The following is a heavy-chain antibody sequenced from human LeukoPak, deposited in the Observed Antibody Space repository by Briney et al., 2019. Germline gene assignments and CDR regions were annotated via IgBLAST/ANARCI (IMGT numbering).Heavy chain of an antibody. J-gene: IGHJ5*02. V-gene: IGHV4-34*01. D-gene: IGHD2-21*02. CDR3: ASGGGRQAYCGGDCYPNWFDP. CDR1: GGSFSGYY. CDR2: INHSGST. Sequence: SETLSLTCAVYGGSFSGYYWSWIRQPPGKGLEWIGEINHSGSTNYNPSPKSRVTISVDTSKNQFSLKLSSVTAADTAVYYCASGGGRQAYCGGDCYPNWFDPWGQGTLVTVSS.